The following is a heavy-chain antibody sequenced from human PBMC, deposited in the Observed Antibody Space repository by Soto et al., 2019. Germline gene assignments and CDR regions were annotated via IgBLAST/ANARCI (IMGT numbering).Heavy chain of an antibody. CDR1: GYTFTGYY. CDR2: INPNSGGT. V-gene: IGHV1-2*02. CDR3: ASLGGVGAVNWFGP. Sequence: ASVKVSCKASGYTFTGYYMHWVRQAPGQGLEWMGWINPNSGGTNYAQKFQGRVTMTRDTSISTAYMELSSLKASDTAMYYCASLGGVGAVNWFGPWGQGTLVTVSS. D-gene: IGHD1-26*01. J-gene: IGHJ5*02.